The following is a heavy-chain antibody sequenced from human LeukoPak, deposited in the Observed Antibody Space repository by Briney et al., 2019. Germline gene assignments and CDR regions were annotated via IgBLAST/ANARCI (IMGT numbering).Heavy chain of an antibody. D-gene: IGHD1-26*01. V-gene: IGHV3-23*01. CDR2: ISNSGRST. CDR3: AKGIQWELPLEY. J-gene: IGHJ4*02. CDR1: GFTFSSYA. Sequence: GGSLRLSCATSGFTFSSYAMSRVRQAPGKGLEWVSAISNSGRSTYHADSVKGRFTISRDNSKNTLYLQMNSVRAEDTAVYYCAKGIQWELPLEYWGQGTLVTVSS.